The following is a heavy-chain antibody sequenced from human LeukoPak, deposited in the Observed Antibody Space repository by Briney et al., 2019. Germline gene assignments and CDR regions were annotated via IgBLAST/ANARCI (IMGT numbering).Heavy chain of an antibody. J-gene: IGHJ4*02. Sequence: GGSLRLACAASGFTFSSYSINWGRQAPRKVLELVSSISSSSSYIYSADSVKGRFTISRDNAKNSLYLQMNSLRAEDTAVYYCARDRGSGSYLIDYWGQGTLVTVSS. V-gene: IGHV3-21*01. CDR2: ISSSSSYI. CDR3: ARDRGSGSYLIDY. D-gene: IGHD1-26*01. CDR1: GFTFSSYS.